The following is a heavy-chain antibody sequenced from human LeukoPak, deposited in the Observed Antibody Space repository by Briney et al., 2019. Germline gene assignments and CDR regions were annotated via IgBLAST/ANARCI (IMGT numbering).Heavy chain of an antibody. D-gene: IGHD3-3*01. CDR2: MNPNSGNT. CDR1: GYTFTSYD. Sequence: ASVELSCKASGYTFTSYDINWVRQATGQGLEWMGWMNPNSGNTGYAQKFQGRVTMTRNTPISTAYMELSSLRSEDTAVYYCARGVSFWSGYSSYYYMDVWGKGTTVTVSS. CDR3: ARGVSFWSGYSSYYYMDV. V-gene: IGHV1-8*01. J-gene: IGHJ6*03.